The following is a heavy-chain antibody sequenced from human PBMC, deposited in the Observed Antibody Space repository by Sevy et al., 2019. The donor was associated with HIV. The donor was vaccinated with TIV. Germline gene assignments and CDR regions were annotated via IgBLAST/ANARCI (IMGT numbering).Heavy chain of an antibody. CDR3: ARDGADGYHFWSGYTTNWFDP. V-gene: IGHV3-7*01. Sequence: GGSLRLSCAASGFTFGTSGMDWVRQAPGKGLEWVANIKQDGSEKYYVDSVKGRFTISRDNAKNSLYLQMNSLRAEDTAVYYWARDGADGYHFWSGYTTNWFDPWGQGTLVTVSS. CDR1: GFTFGTSG. J-gene: IGHJ5*02. D-gene: IGHD3-3*01. CDR2: IKQDGSEK.